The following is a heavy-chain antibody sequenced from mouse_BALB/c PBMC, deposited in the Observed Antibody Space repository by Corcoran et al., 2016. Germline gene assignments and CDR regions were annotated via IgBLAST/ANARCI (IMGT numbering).Heavy chain of an antibody. D-gene: IGHD2-10*01. CDR2: INPSTDYT. CDR1: GYTFTNYW. V-gene: IGHV1-7*01. CDR3: ARPTYYGNSAWFAY. J-gene: IGHJ3*01. Sequence: QVQLQQYGAELAKPGASVKISCKASGYTFTNYWMHWVKQRPGQGLEWIGYINPSTDYTEYNQKFKDKATLTVDKSSSTAYMQLSSLTSEDSEVYYCARPTYYGNSAWFAYWGQGTLVTVSA.